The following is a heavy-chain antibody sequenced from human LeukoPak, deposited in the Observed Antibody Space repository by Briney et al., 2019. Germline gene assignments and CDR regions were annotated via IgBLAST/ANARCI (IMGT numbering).Heavy chain of an antibody. CDR2: IGSSET. CDR1: GFNFNIFA. J-gene: IGHJ4*02. V-gene: IGHV3-23*01. CDR3: AKRNSGSYGTVDY. D-gene: IGHD1-26*01. Sequence: GGSLRLSCAASGFNFNIFAMSWVRQSPGKGLEWVSTIGSSETYYADSVKGRFTISRDNSKNRLYLQMNSLRAEDTAVYYCAKRNSGSYGTVDYWGQGTLVTVSS.